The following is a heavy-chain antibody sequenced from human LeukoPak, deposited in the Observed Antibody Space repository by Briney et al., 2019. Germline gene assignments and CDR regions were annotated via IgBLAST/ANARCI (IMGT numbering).Heavy chain of an antibody. D-gene: IGHD1-1*01. CDR2: ISGDGGST. J-gene: IGHJ4*02. Sequence: GGSLRLSCAASGFTLDDYAMHWVRQAPGEGLEWVSLISGDGGSTHSADSVKGRFTISTDKSKNSLYLQMNSLRTEDTALYYCAKASMARPFDYWGQGTLVTVSS. CDR3: AKASMARPFDY. CDR1: GFTLDDYA. V-gene: IGHV3-43*02.